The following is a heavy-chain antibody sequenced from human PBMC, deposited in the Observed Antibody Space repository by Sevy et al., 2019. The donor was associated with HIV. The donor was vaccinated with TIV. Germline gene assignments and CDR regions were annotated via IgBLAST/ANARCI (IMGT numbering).Heavy chain of an antibody. V-gene: IGHV4-59*12. D-gene: IGHD5-18*01. J-gene: IGHJ4*02. CDR1: GGSISSYY. CDR3: ARLGRGYGYAN. CDR2: IYYSGST. Sequence: SETLSLTCTVSGGSISSYYWSWIRQPPGKGLEWIGYIYYSGSTNYNPSLKSRVTISVDTSKNQFSLKLSSVTAADTALYYCARLGRGYGYANWGQGTLVTVSS.